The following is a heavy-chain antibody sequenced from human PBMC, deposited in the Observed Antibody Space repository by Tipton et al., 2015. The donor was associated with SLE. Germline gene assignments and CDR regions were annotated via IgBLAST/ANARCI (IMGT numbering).Heavy chain of an antibody. V-gene: IGHV3-23*01. Sequence: GSLRLSCAASGFTFSSYAMSWVRQAPGKGLEWVSAISGSGGSTYYADSVKGRLTISRDNSKNTLYLQMNSLRAEDTAVYYCARASLCSSTSCSDAFDIWGQGTMVTVSS. J-gene: IGHJ3*02. CDR3: ARASLCSSTSCSDAFDI. CDR1: GFTFSSYA. CDR2: ISGSGGST. D-gene: IGHD2-2*01.